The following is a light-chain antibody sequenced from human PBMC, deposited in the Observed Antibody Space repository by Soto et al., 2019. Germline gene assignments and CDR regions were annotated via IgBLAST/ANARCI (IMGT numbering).Light chain of an antibody. CDR3: QQSFSTPQT. CDR2: AAS. CDR1: QSISSY. J-gene: IGKJ1*01. Sequence: DIRLTQSPSSLSASVGDRVTITCRASQSISSYLTWYQQKPGKAPKLLIYAASSLQSGVPSRFSGSGSGTDFTLTISSLQSEDFATYFCQQSFSTPQTFGQGTKVDIK. V-gene: IGKV1-39*01.